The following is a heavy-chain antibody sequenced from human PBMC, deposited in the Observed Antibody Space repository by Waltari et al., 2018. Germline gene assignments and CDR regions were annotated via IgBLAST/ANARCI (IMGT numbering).Heavy chain of an antibody. Sequence: QVQLVQSGAEVKKPGASVKVSCKASGYTFTSYDINWVRQATGQGLEWMGLRNPNRWNTGYGQKCQGRVTITRNTSISTAYMERSSLRSEDTAVYYCARHTYGVVSEGFDPCGQGTLVTVSS. J-gene: IGHJ5*02. CDR1: GYTFTSYD. V-gene: IGHV1-8*03. D-gene: IGHD3-3*01. CDR2: RNPNRWNT. CDR3: ARHTYGVVSEGFDP.